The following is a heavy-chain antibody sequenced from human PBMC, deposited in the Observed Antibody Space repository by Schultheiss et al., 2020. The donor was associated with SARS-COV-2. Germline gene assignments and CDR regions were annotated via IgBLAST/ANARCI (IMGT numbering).Heavy chain of an antibody. V-gene: IGHV4-59*10. J-gene: IGHJ3*02. D-gene: IGHD5-24*01. CDR3: ARVGVEMATIDAFDI. Sequence: SETLSLTCAVYGGSFSGYYWSWIRQPPGKGLEWIGRIYTSGSTNYNPSLKSRVTMSVDTSKNQFSLKLSSVTAADTAVYYCARVGVEMATIDAFDIWGQGTMVTVSS. CDR1: GGSFSGYY. CDR2: IYTSGST.